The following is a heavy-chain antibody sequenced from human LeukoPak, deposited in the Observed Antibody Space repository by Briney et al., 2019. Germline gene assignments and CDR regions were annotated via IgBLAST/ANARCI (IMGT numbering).Heavy chain of an antibody. CDR1: GFTFSSYA. CDR3: ARGLAYCGGDCPHAFDI. D-gene: IGHD2-21*02. CDR2: ISYDGSNK. V-gene: IGHV3-30-3*01. Sequence: GGSLRLSCAASGFTFSSYAMHWVRQAPGKGLEWVAVISYDGSNKYYADSVKGRFTISRDNSKNTLCLQMNSLRAEDTAVYYCARGLAYCGGDCPHAFDIWGQGTMVTVSS. J-gene: IGHJ3*02.